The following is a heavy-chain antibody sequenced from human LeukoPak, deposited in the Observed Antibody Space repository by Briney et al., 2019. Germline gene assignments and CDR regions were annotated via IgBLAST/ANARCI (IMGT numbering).Heavy chain of an antibody. CDR1: GFTFSSYS. CDR2: ISSSSSYI. CDR3: ARAPGTYYDFWSGYHPYYFDY. V-gene: IGHV3-21*01. D-gene: IGHD3-3*01. J-gene: IGHJ4*02. Sequence: GGSLRLSCAASGFTFSSYSMNWVRQAPGKGLEWVSSISSSSSYIYYADSVKGRFTISRDNAKNSLYLQMNSLRAEDTAVYYCARAPGTYYDFWSGYHPYYFDYWGQGTLVTASS.